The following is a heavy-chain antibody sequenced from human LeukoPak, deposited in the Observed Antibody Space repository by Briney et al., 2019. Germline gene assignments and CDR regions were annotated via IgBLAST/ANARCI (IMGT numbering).Heavy chain of an antibody. V-gene: IGHV1-8*01. D-gene: IGHD2-2*01. CDR3: ASLQGGYCSSTSCYYAWFDP. CDR2: MNPNSGNT. Sequence: GASVKVSCKASGYTFTSYDINRVRQATGQGLEWMGWMNPNSGNTGYAQKFQGRVTMTRNTSISTAYMELSSLRSEDTAVYYCASLQGGYCSSTSCYYAWFDPWGQGTLVTVPS. J-gene: IGHJ5*02. CDR1: GYTFTSYD.